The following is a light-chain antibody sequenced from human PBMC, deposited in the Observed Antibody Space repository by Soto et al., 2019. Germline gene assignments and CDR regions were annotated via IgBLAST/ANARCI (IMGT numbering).Light chain of an antibody. J-gene: IGKJ2*01. CDR2: ETS. V-gene: IGKV1-39*01. CDR1: QSISTW. Sequence: DIQMTQSPSTLSASVGDRVTISCRASQSISTWLAWYQQKPGKAPKLLIYETSSLQSGVPSRFSGSGSGTNFTLTISSLQPEDFATYYCQQSYSTLYTFGQGTKLEIK. CDR3: QQSYSTLYT.